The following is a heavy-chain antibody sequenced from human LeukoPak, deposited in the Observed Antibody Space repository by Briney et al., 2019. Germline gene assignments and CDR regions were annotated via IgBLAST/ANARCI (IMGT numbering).Heavy chain of an antibody. D-gene: IGHD5-18*01. CDR3: ARHGYGYVSAFDI. CDR1: GGSISRYY. CDR2: IYYSGNT. V-gene: IGHV4-59*01. Sequence: PSESLSLTCTVSGGSISRYYWNWIRQPPGKGLEWIGYIYYSGNTNYNPSLKSRVAISVDTSKNQFSLKLTSVTAADTAVYYCARHGYGYVSAFDIWGQRTMVTVSS. J-gene: IGHJ3*02.